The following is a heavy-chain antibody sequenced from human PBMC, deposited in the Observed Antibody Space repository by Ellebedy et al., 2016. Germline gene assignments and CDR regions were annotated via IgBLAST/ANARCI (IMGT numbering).Heavy chain of an antibody. CDR1: GFTFSSYS. CDR3: ARVPLPAAFIRYYYYYYMDV. V-gene: IGHV3-21*04. J-gene: IGHJ6*03. Sequence: GESLKISXAASGFTFSSYSMNWVRQAPGKGLEWVLSISSSSSYIYYADSVKGRFTISRDNAKNSLYLQMNSLRSEDTAVYYCARVPLPAAFIRYYYYYYMDVWGKGTTVTVSS. D-gene: IGHD2-2*01. CDR2: ISSSSSYI.